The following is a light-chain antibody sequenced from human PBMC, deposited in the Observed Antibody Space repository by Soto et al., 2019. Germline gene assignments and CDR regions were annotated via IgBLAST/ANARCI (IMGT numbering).Light chain of an antibody. J-gene: IGLJ3*02. CDR2: DNT. Sequence: QSVLTQPPSVSAAPGQRVTISCSGSSSNIGNNYVSWYQQLPGTAPKLLIYDNTERPSGIPDRFSGSKSGTSATLGITGLLTGDDADYYCGTWDSGLSAGVFGGGTKLTVL. V-gene: IGLV1-51*01. CDR3: GTWDSGLSAGV. CDR1: SSNIGNNY.